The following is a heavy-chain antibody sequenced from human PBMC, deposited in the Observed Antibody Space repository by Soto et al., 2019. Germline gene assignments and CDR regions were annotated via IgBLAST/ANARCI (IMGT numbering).Heavy chain of an antibody. Sequence: QVQLVQSGAEVKKPGSSVKVSCKASGGTFSSYAISWVRQAPGQGLEWMGGIIPIFGTANYAQKFQGRVTIXXDXSXITAYMELSSLRSEDTAVYYCASTSHPIHYYYGMDVWGQGTTVTVSS. CDR3: ASTSHPIHYYYGMDV. CDR1: GGTFSSYA. V-gene: IGHV1-69*12. CDR2: IIPIFGTA. J-gene: IGHJ6*02. D-gene: IGHD6-6*01.